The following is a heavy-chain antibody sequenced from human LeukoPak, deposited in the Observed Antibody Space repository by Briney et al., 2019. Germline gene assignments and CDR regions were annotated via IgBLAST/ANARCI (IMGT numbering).Heavy chain of an antibody. CDR1: GGSISSYY. J-gene: IGHJ3*02. D-gene: IGHD2-2*02. V-gene: IGHV4-59*12. CDR3: ARDTTPYCSSISCYNAFDI. Sequence: SETLSLTCTVSGGSISSYYWSWIRQPPGKGLEWIGYIYYSGSANYNPSLKSRVTISEDTSKNQFSLKLTSVTAADTAVYYCARDTTPYCSSISCYNAFDIWGRGTMVTVSS. CDR2: IYYSGSA.